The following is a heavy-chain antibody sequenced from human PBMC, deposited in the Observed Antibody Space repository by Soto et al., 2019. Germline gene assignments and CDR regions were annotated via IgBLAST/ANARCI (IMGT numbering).Heavy chain of an antibody. J-gene: IGHJ6*02. CDR3: ARSNSDYYYYGMDV. V-gene: IGHV3-66*01. D-gene: IGHD1-1*01. Sequence: EVQLVESGGGLIQHGGSLRLSCAASGFTVSSNYMSWVRHAPGKGLERVSVIYSGGSTYYADSVKGRFTISRDNSKNTLYLQMNSLIAEDTAVYYCARSNSDYYYYGMDVWGQGTTVTVSS. CDR2: IYSGGST. CDR1: GFTVSSNY.